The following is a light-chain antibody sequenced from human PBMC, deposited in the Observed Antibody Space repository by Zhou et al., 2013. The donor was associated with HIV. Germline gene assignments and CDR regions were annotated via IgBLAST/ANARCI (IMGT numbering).Light chain of an antibody. CDR1: QGIRXY. CDR2: AAS. Sequence: DIQMTQSPSSLSASVGDRVTITCRASQGIRXYLGWYQQKPGKVPKLLIYAASTLQSGVPSRFSGSGSGTDFTLTISSLQPEDFATYYCQQSYSTPHTFGQGTKLEIK. V-gene: IGKV1-39*01. CDR3: QQSYSTPHT. J-gene: IGKJ2*01.